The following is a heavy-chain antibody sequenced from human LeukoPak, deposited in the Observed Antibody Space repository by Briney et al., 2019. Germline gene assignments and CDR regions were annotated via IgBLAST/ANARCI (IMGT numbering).Heavy chain of an antibody. Sequence: GGSLRLSCAASGFTFSSYAMSWVRQAPGKGLEWVSAISGSGGSTYYADSVKGRFTISRDNSKNTLYLQMNSLRAEDTAVYYCAKDRASGSYYNVGYYYYYMDVWGKGTTVTVSS. J-gene: IGHJ6*03. D-gene: IGHD3-10*01. CDR1: GFTFSSYA. V-gene: IGHV3-23*01. CDR3: AKDRASGSYYNVGYYYYYMDV. CDR2: ISGSGGST.